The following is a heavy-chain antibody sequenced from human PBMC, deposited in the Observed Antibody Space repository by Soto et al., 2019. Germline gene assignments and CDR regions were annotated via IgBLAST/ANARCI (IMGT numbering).Heavy chain of an antibody. Sequence: ASVKVSCKASGYTFTNYDVNWVRQVPGQGLEWMGWLNPGSGDTGYAQKLQGRVTMTRNTSIGTAYMELSSLRSGDTAIYYWARMASFGTLNWFDPWGQGTLVTVSS. CDR2: LNPGSGDT. CDR1: GYTFTNYD. D-gene: IGHD3-16*01. CDR3: ARMASFGTLNWFDP. V-gene: IGHV1-8*01. J-gene: IGHJ5*02.